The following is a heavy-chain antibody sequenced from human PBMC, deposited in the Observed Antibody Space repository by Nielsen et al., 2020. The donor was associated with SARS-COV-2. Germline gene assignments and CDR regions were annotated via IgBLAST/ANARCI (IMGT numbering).Heavy chain of an antibody. CDR2: ISWNRGSI. V-gene: IGHV3-9*01. J-gene: IGHJ4*02. D-gene: IGHD3-10*01. CDR3: ARDGLRPLLWFGELGY. Sequence: SLKISCAASGFTFDDYAMHWVRQAPGKGLEWVSGISWNRGSIGYADSVKGRFTISRDNAKNSLYLQMNSLRAEDTAVYYCARDGLRPLLWFGELGYWGQGTLVIVSS. CDR1: GFTFDDYA.